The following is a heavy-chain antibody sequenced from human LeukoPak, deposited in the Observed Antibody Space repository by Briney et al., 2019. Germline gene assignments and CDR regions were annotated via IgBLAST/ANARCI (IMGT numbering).Heavy chain of an antibody. Sequence: GASVKVSCKASGYTFTNYYIHWVRQAPGQGLEWMGWINPISGGTNYAQKFQGRVTMTRDTSITTAYMDLSRLRSDGTAVYYCARIYYYDTSGYYYWGQGTLVTVPS. D-gene: IGHD3-22*01. J-gene: IGHJ4*02. CDR1: GYTFTNYY. CDR3: ARIYYYDTSGYYY. CDR2: INPISGGT. V-gene: IGHV1-2*02.